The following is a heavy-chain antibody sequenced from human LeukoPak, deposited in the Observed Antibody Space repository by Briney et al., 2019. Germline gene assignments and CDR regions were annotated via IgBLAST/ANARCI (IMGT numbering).Heavy chain of an antibody. Sequence: SSETPSLTCAVYGGSFSGYYWSWIRQPPGKGLEWIGEINHSGSTNYNPSLKSRVTISVDTSKNQFSLKLSSVTAADTAVYYCARGRRRYDFWSGYSSVGWFDPWGQGTLVTVSS. J-gene: IGHJ5*02. CDR1: GGSFSGYY. V-gene: IGHV4-34*01. CDR3: ARGRRRYDFWSGYSSVGWFDP. D-gene: IGHD3-3*01. CDR2: INHSGST.